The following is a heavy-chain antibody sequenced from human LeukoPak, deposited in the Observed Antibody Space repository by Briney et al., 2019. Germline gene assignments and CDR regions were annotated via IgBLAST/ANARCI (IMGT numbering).Heavy chain of an antibody. V-gene: IGHV3-21*01. D-gene: IGHD6-13*01. CDR2: ISSSSSYI. J-gene: IGHJ5*02. Sequence: GGSLRLSCAASGFTFSSYSMNWVRQAPGKGLERVSSISSSSSYIYYADSVKGRFTISRDNAKNSLYLQMNSLRAEDTAVYYCARDVEQQLVRSWFDPWGQGTLVTVSS. CDR1: GFTFSSYS. CDR3: ARDVEQQLVRSWFDP.